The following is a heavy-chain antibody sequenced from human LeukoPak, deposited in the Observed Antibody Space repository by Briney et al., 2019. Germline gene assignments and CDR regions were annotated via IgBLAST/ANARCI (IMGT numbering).Heavy chain of an antibody. J-gene: IGHJ4*02. CDR3: ARGYDSSGYYTEFGY. CDR2: ISGSGGST. CDR1: GFTFSSHG. V-gene: IGHV3-23*01. Sequence: PGGSLRLSCAASGFTFSSHGMNWVRQAPGKGLEWVSAISGSGGSTFYADSVKGRFTISRDNSKNTLYLQMSSLRAEDTAVYYCARGYDSSGYYTEFGYWGQGTLVTVSS. D-gene: IGHD3-22*01.